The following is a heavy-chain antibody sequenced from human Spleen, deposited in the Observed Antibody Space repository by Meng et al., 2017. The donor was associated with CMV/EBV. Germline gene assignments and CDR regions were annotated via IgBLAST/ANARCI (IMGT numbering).Heavy chain of an antibody. V-gene: IGHV3-21*01. D-gene: IGHD4-23*01. J-gene: IGHJ4*02. CDR2: ISSSATYI. Sequence: GGSLRLSCTASGFTFSSYNLNWVRQAPGKGLEWVSSISSSATYIYYAPSVKGRFTISGDNAKNSLYLQLNSLRAEDTALYYCARGPVSGNFDFWGQGTLVTVSS. CDR1: GFTFSSYN. CDR3: ARGPVSGNFDF.